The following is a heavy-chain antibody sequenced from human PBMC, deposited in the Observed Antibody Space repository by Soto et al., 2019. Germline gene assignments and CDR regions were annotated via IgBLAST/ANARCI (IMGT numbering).Heavy chain of an antibody. CDR2: ISIGGDKT. CDR1: GFSFSSYS. CDR3: AKWDGYGDH. J-gene: IGHJ5*02. V-gene: IGHV3-23*01. D-gene: IGHD5-18*01. Sequence: GGSLRLSCAASGFSFSSYSFTWVRQAPGKGLEWVAGISIGGDKTWHADSVKGRFTISRDNSKNTVYLQMKSLRVDDAAVYYCAKWDGYGDHWGQGTLVTVSS.